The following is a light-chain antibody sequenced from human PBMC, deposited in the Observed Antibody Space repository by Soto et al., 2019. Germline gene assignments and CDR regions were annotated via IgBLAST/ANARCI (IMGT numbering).Light chain of an antibody. V-gene: IGKV3-20*01. CDR3: QQYGDSPYT. CDR1: QSVTNNY. Sequence: KVLTQSPGTLSLYPGDRATLSCRASQSVTNNYIAWYQQKPGQAPRLLLYVVSSRATGVPDRFSGSGSGTDFTLTISRLEPEDFAVYYCQQYGDSPYTFGQGTKLEIK. J-gene: IGKJ2*01. CDR2: VVS.